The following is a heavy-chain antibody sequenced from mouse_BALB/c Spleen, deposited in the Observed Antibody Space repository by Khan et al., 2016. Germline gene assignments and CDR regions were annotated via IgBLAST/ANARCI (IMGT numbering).Heavy chain of an antibody. Sequence: QVQLKESGPGLVAPSQSLSITCTVSGFSLIAYGVNWVRQPPGKSLEWLGMIWGDGTTDYNSALKSRLNITKDNSKSQVFLKMNSLQTDDTARYYCARGCWGYYAMDYWGQGTSVTVSS. CDR2: IWGDGTT. CDR3: ARGCWGYYAMDY. J-gene: IGHJ4*01. CDR1: GFSLIAYG. V-gene: IGHV2-6-7*01.